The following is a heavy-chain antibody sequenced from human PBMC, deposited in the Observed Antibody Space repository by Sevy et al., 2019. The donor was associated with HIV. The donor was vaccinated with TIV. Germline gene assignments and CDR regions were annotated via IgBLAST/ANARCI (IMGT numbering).Heavy chain of an antibody. CDR3: AKAGGNSDWXXXX. D-gene: IGHD2-21*02. CDR1: GXTFSSYA. J-gene: IGHJ2*01. Sequence: GGSLRLSCAASGXTFSSYAMTWVRQAPGKGLEWVSAISGSGTNTYYADSVKGRFTISRDNSKNTLYLQMNSLSTEDTAIYYCAKAGGNSDWXXXXXXRGTLVTVSS. CDR2: ISGSGTNT. V-gene: IGHV3-23*01.